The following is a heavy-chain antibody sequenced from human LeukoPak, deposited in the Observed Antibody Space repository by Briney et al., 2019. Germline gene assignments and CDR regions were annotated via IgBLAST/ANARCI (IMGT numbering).Heavy chain of an antibody. V-gene: IGHV3-48*01. J-gene: IGHJ4*02. CDR3: ARGTGSGSYLIDY. Sequence: PGGSLRLSCAASGFTFSDYSLHWVRQAPGRGLEWLSYVTGSSSHMYYVDSVKGRFTISRDNAKNSLYLQMNSLRVDDTAVYYCARGTGSGSYLIDYWGQGTLVTVSS. CDR1: GFTFSDYS. CDR2: VTGSSSHM. D-gene: IGHD3-10*01.